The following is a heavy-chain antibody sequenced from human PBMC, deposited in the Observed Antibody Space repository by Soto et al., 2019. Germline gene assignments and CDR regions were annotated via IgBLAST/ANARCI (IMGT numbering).Heavy chain of an antibody. CDR2: INIDGSTT. CDR3: ARALGDFDEY. J-gene: IGHJ4*02. Sequence: HPGGSLRLSCTASGFTFSTYWMHWVRQAPGKGLVWVSRINIDGSTTTYADAVKGRFSISRDNAKNTLFLEVNSLRAEDTAVYYCARALGDFDEYWGQGTLVTVSS. V-gene: IGHV3-74*01. D-gene: IGHD2-21*02. CDR1: GFTFSTYW.